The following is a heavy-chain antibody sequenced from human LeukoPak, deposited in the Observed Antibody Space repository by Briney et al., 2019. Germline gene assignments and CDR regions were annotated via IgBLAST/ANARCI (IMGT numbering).Heavy chain of an antibody. J-gene: IGHJ3*02. D-gene: IGHD6-6*01. CDR3: ARFTSIAARPDLFAFDI. V-gene: IGHV1-18*01. CDR1: GYTFISYG. CDR2: ISAYNGNT. Sequence: ASVKVSCKASGYTFISYGISWVRQAPGQGLEWMGWISAYNGNTNYAQKLQGRVTMTTDTSTSTAYMELRSLRSDDTAVYYCARFTSIAARPDLFAFDIWGQGTIVTVSS.